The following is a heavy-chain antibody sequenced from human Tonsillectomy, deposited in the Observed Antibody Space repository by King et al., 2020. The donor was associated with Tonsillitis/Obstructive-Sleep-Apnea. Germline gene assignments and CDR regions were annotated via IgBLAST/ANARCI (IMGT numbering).Heavy chain of an antibody. V-gene: IGHV2-5*02. CDR2: IYWDDDK. J-gene: IGHJ6*03. CDR3: AHCKLPPYYMDV. D-gene: IGHD1-1*01. CDR1: GFSLSTSGVG. Sequence: ITLKESGPTLVKPTQTLTLTCTFSGFSLSTSGVGVAWIRQPPGKALEWLALIYWDDDKRYSPSLKSRLSITKDTSKNQVVLTMTNMDPVDTATYYCAHCKLPPYYMDVWGKGTTVTVFS.